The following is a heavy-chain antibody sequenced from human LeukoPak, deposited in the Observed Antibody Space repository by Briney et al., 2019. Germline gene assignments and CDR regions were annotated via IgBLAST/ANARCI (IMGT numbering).Heavy chain of an antibody. CDR1: GGTFSSYT. CDR2: IIPILGIA. CDR3: ARTGDSGYDIYYFDY. J-gene: IGHJ4*02. Sequence: ASVRVSCKASGGTFSSYTISWVRQAPGQGLEWMGRIIPILGIANYARKFQGRVTITADKSTSTAYMELSSLRSEDTAVYYCARTGDSGYDIYYFDYWGQGTLVTVSS. D-gene: IGHD5-12*01. V-gene: IGHV1-69*02.